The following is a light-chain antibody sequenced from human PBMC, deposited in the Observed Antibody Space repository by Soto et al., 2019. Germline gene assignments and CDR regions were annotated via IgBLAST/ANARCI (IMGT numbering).Light chain of an antibody. CDR1: SSDVGGYHY. J-gene: IGLJ2*01. V-gene: IGLV2-11*01. CDR2: DVS. Sequence: QSALTKPRSVSGALGQSVPISCTGSSSDVGGYHYVSWYQQHPGEAPTLIIFDVSKRPSGVPARFSGSKSGNEASLTVSGLQADDEGDYYCCSYAGNYNLVFGGGTKLTVL. CDR3: CSYAGNYNLV.